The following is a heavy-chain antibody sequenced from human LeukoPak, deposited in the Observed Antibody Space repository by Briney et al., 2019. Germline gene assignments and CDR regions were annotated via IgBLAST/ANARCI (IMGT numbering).Heavy chain of an antibody. Sequence: SGGSLRLSCAASGFTFSSYAMSWVRQAPGKGLEWVSAISGSGGSTYYADSVKGRFTISRDNSKNTLYLQMNSLRAEDTAVYYCASSPYGDYYYYGMDVWGQGTTVTVSS. D-gene: IGHD4-17*01. J-gene: IGHJ6*02. CDR2: ISGSGGST. CDR3: ASSPYGDYYYYGMDV. CDR1: GFTFSSYA. V-gene: IGHV3-23*01.